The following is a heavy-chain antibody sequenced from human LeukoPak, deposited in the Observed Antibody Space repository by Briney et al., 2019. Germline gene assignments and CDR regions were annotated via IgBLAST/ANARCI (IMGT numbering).Heavy chain of an antibody. D-gene: IGHD3-10*01. J-gene: IGHJ4*02. CDR3: ARDGSEAWGYFDY. CDR2: IYHSGST. CDR1: GGSISSSSYY. Sequence: SETLSLTCTVSGGSISSSSYYWGWIRQPPGKGLEWIGYIYHSGSTYYNPSLKSRVTISVDRSKNQFSLKLSSVTAADTAVYYCARDGSEAWGYFDYWGQGTLVTASS. V-gene: IGHV4-39*07.